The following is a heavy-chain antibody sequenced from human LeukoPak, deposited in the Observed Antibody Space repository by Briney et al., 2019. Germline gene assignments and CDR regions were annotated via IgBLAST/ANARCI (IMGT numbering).Heavy chain of an antibody. CDR2: IYTSGST. CDR3: AREPYVIVGAQYYYYYMDV. CDR1: GGSISSYY. Sequence: SETLSLTCTVSGGSISSYYWSWIRQPAGKGLEWIGRIYTSGSTNYNPSLKSRVTMSVDTSKNQFSLKLSSVTAADTAVYYCAREPYVIVGAQYYYYYMDVWGKGTTVTVSS. D-gene: IGHD1-26*01. J-gene: IGHJ6*03. V-gene: IGHV4-4*07.